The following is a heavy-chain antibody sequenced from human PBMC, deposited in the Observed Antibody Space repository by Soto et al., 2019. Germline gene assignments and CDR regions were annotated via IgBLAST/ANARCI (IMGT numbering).Heavy chain of an antibody. Sequence: PGGSLRLSCAASGFTFSSYAMHWVRQAPWKGLEYVSAISSNGGSTYYANSVKGRFTISRDNSKNTLYLQMGSLRAEDMAVYYRAGSSIMITFGGVIHYWGQGTLVTVSS. CDR2: ISSNGGST. D-gene: IGHD3-16*02. J-gene: IGHJ4*02. CDR3: AGSSIMITFGGVIHY. V-gene: IGHV3-64*01. CDR1: GFTFSSYA.